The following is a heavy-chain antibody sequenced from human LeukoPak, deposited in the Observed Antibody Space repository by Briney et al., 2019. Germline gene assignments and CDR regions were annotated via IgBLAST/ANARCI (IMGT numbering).Heavy chain of an antibody. V-gene: IGHV4-39*01. CDR1: GGSISSSNYY. J-gene: IGHJ6*03. Sequence: SETLSLTCTVSGGSISSSNYYWGWIRQPPGKGLEWIGSISYSGSTYYNPSLKSRVTISVDTSKKQFSLKLTSVTAADTAVYYCARLSMAINYYMDVWGKGTTVTISS. CDR3: ARLSMAINYYMDV. D-gene: IGHD2/OR15-2a*01. CDR2: ISYSGST.